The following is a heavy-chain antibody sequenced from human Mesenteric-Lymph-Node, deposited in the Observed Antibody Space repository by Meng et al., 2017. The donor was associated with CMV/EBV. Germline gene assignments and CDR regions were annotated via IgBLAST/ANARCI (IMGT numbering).Heavy chain of an antibody. CDR2: IYSDDSTT. D-gene: IGHD1-7*01. CDR1: GFTFSSYA. CDR3: AKSIRRARTGTSGMDV. J-gene: IGHJ6*02. Sequence: GESLKISCAASGFTFSSYAMSWVRQAPGKGLEWVSLIYSDDSTTYYADSVKGRFTISRDNSKNTLYLQMNSLRAEDTAVYYCAKSIRRARTGTSGMDVWGQGTTVTVSS. V-gene: IGHV3-23*03.